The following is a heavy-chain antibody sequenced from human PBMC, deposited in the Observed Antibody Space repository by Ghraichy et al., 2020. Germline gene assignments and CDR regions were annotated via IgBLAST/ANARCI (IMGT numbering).Heavy chain of an antibody. CDR2: ITSSSSFR. V-gene: IGHV3-48*02. D-gene: IGHD4-23*01. CDR3: ARGSTVVRVYYDDGMDD. J-gene: IGHJ6*02. Sequence: GGSLRLSCVGSGFAFGSYSMNWVRQSPGKRLEWVSYITSSSSFRSYADSVRGRFTISRDNAKNSLSLQMSSLTDEDTAVYYCARGSTVVRVYYDDGMDDWGQGTMVTVSS. CDR1: GFAFGSYS.